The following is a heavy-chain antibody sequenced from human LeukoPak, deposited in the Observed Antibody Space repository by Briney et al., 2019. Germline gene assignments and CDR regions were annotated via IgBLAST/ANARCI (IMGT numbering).Heavy chain of an antibody. D-gene: IGHD3-22*01. CDR2: INPNSGGT. CDR3: ARVGYYESSGYYEY. V-gene: IGHV1-2*06. J-gene: IGHJ4*02. Sequence: ASVTVSCTASGYTLTDYYMHWVRQAPGQGLEWMGRINPNSGGTNYARKFQGRVTMTRDTSISTVYMELSRLRSDDTAVYYCARVGYYESSGYYEYWGQGTLVTVSS. CDR1: GYTLTDYY.